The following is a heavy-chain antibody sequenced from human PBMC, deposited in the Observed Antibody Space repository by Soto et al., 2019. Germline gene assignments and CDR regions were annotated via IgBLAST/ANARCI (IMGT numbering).Heavy chain of an antibody. CDR1: GFTFRGDA. CDR2: ISGSGEMT. V-gene: IGHV3-23*01. J-gene: IGHJ4*02. D-gene: IGHD1-1*01. CDR3: ARSEMTYNWND. Sequence: ESGGDLVQPGGSLRLACAASGFTFRGDAMSWVRQAPGKGLEWVSSISGSGEMTHYAESVKGRFTISRDNSKNTLYLQMESLRAEDTALYYCARSEMTYNWNDWGQGTLVTVSS.